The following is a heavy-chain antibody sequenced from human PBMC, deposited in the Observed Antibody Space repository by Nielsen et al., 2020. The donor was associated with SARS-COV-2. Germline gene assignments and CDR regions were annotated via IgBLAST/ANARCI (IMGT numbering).Heavy chain of an antibody. J-gene: IGHJ3*02. CDR2: ISSSGSTI. D-gene: IGHD3-3*01. CDR1: GFTFSDYY. V-gene: IGHV3-11*04. Sequence: GESLKISCAASGFTFSDYYMSWIRQAPGKGLEWVSYISSSGSTIYYADSVKGRFTISRDNAKNSLYLQMNSLRAEDTAVYYCARDGDYDFWSGYYNKDHDAFDIWGQGTMVTVSS. CDR3: ARDGDYDFWSGYYNKDHDAFDI.